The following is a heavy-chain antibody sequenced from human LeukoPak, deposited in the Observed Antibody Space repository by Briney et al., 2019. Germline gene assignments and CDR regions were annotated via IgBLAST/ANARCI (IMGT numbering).Heavy chain of an antibody. Sequence: GASVKVSCKASGYTFTGYFMHWVRQAPGQGLEWMGWINPNSGGTNYAQKFQGRVTMTRDTSISTAYMELSRLRSDDTAVYYCARVPTYYYDSSGYYPFGYWGQGTLVTVSS. D-gene: IGHD3-22*01. CDR3: ARVPTYYYDSSGYYPFGY. CDR2: INPNSGGT. CDR1: GYTFTGYF. V-gene: IGHV1-2*02. J-gene: IGHJ4*02.